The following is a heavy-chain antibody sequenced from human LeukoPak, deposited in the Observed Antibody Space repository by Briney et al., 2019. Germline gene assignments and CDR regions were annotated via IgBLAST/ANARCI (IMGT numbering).Heavy chain of an antibody. CDR1: GFTFSRYA. V-gene: IGHV3-30-3*01. Sequence: GGSLRPSCAASGFTFSRYAMHWVRQAPGKGLEWVAVISYDGSNKYYADSVKGRFTISRDNSKNTLYLQMNSLRAEDTAVYYCARVQTFGDSYGYGDAFDIWGQGTMVTVSS. CDR2: ISYDGSNK. D-gene: IGHD5-18*01. J-gene: IGHJ3*02. CDR3: ARVQTFGDSYGYGDAFDI.